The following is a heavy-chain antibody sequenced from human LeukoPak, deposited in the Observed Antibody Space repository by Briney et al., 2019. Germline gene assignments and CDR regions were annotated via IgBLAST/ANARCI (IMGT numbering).Heavy chain of an antibody. CDR3: ASLSCPRDFWSGYSDY. Sequence: GGSLRLSCAASGFTLSSNYMSWVRQVPGKGLEWVSVIYSGGSTYYSDSVKGRFTISRDNSKNPLYLQMNSLRAEDTAVYYWASLSCPRDFWSGYSDYWGQGTLVTVSS. J-gene: IGHJ4*02. V-gene: IGHV3-53*01. CDR2: IYSGGST. D-gene: IGHD3-3*01. CDR1: GFTLSSNY.